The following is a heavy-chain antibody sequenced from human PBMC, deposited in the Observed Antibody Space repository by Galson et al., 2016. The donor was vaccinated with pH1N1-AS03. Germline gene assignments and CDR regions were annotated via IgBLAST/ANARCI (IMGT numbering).Heavy chain of an antibody. J-gene: IGHJ6*02. CDR3: ARGCSSSSCLVYVYYGMDV. Sequence: SVKVSCKASGYTFTSYGFTWVRQAPGQGLEWMGWISTYNGNTNYAQKLQGRVALTTDTSTSTAYMELRSLRSDDTAVYYCARGCSSSSCLVYVYYGMDVWGQGTTVTVSS. V-gene: IGHV1-18*04. CDR2: ISTYNGNT. CDR1: GYTFTSYG. D-gene: IGHD2-2*01.